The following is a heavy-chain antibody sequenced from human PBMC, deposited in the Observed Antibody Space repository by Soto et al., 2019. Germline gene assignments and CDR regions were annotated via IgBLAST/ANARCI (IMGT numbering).Heavy chain of an antibody. D-gene: IGHD6-13*01. CDR2: IHHSGSA. V-gene: IGHV4-4*02. Sequence: PSETLSLTCAVSGDSISSTNWWSWVRQTPGRGLEWIAEIHHSGSANYNPSLKSRVTISVDTSKNQFSLKLTSVTAADTAVYYCARLSKGSSWPPSKYYYYGMDVWGQGTTVTVSS. CDR3: ARLSKGSSWPPSKYYYYGMDV. CDR1: GDSISSTNW. J-gene: IGHJ6*02.